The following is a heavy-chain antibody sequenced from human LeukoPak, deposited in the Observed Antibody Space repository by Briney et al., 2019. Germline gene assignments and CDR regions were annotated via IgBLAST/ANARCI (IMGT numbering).Heavy chain of an antibody. CDR2: ISHDGSNQ. CDR1: GFTFSTYG. J-gene: IGHJ4*02. Sequence: GGSLRLSCAASGFTFSTYGMHWVRQAPGKGLEWVAVISHDGSNQYYADSVKGRFTISRDDSKNTLYLQMNSLRAEDTAVYYCAKVRTTLVVVSYFDYWGQEALVTVSS. CDR3: AKVRTTLVVVSYFDY. D-gene: IGHD3-22*01. V-gene: IGHV3-30*18.